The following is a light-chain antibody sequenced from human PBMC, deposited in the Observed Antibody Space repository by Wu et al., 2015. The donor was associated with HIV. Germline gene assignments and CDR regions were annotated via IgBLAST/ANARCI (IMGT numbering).Light chain of an antibody. J-gene: IGKJ5*01. CDR2: GAS. Sequence: ESVLTQSPGTLSLSPGETATLSCRASQNVNSDYLAWYRQRPGQTPRLLIYGASRRATDIPDRFRGTGSGTDFTLTITRLEPEDFAVYYCQQRSKWPLTFGQGTRLEIK. CDR1: QNVNSDY. V-gene: IGKV3D-20*02. CDR3: QQRSKWPLT.